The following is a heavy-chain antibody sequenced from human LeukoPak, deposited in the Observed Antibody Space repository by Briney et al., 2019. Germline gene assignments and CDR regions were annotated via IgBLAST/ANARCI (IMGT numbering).Heavy chain of an antibody. D-gene: IGHD3-22*01. Sequence: GESLKISCKGSGYSFTSYWIGWVRQMPGKGLEWMGIIYPGDSDTRYSPSFQGQVTISADKSISTAYLQWSSLKASDTAMYYSARHTPEYYYDSSGYEYYYYYYMDVWGKGTTVTVS. CDR2: IYPGDSDT. J-gene: IGHJ6*03. V-gene: IGHV5-51*01. CDR3: ARHTPEYYYDSSGYEYYYYYYMDV. CDR1: GYSFTSYW.